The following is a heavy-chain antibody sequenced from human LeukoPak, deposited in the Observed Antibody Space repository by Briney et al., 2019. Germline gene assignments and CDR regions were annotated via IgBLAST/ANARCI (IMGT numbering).Heavy chain of an antibody. CDR3: ARDRVGARSPYMDV. CDR2: ISYDGSNK. Sequence: PGGSLRLSCAASGFTFSSYAMHWVRQAPGKRLEWVAVISYDGSNKYYADSVKGRFTISRDNSKNTLYLKMNSLRAEDTAVYYCARDRVGARSPYMDVWGKGTTVTVSS. D-gene: IGHD3-16*01. J-gene: IGHJ6*03. CDR1: GFTFSSYA. V-gene: IGHV3-30-3*01.